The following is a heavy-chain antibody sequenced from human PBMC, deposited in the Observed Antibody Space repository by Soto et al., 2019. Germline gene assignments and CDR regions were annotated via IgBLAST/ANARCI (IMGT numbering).Heavy chain of an antibody. D-gene: IGHD3-22*01. V-gene: IGHV3-23*01. CDR2: ISGSGGST. J-gene: IGHJ4*02. Sequence: GGSLRLSCAASGFTFSSYAMSWVRQAPGKGLEWVSAISGSGGSTYYADSVKGRFTISRDNSKNTLYLQMNSLRAEDTAVYYCASTDSSGYYLRFDYWGQGTLVTVSS. CDR1: GFTFSSYA. CDR3: ASTDSSGYYLRFDY.